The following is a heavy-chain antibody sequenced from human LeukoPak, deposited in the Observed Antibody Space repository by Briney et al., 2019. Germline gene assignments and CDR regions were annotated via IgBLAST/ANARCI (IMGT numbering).Heavy chain of an antibody. CDR1: GFSLSSNEVG. Sequence: SGPTLVKPTQTLTLTCTFSGFSLSSNEVGVGWIRQPPGQDLEWLALIYWNDVKSYNPSLKNRLTISKDTSKNQVVLTMTNVDPVDTATYYCAHRRTVTTFLYWGQGTLVTVSS. V-gene: IGHV2-5*01. CDR3: AHRRTVTTFLY. CDR2: IYWNDVK. D-gene: IGHD4-17*01. J-gene: IGHJ4*02.